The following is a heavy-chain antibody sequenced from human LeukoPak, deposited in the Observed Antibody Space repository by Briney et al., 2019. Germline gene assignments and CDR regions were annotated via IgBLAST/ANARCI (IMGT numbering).Heavy chain of an antibody. D-gene: IGHD3-10*01. CDR3: VSLRASTVRDSFDL. Sequence: GGSLRLSCAASGFAFDIYWMTWVRQAPGKGLEWVANIKKDGSLKQYVDAVRGRFTVSRDNAKNSLYPQMNSLRADDTALYYCVSLRASTVRDSFDLWGQGTMVTVSS. CDR1: GFAFDIYW. J-gene: IGHJ3*01. CDR2: IKKDGSLK. V-gene: IGHV3-7*01.